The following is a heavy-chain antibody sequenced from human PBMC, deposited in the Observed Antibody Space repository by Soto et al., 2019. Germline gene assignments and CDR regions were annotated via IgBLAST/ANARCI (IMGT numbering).Heavy chain of an antibody. V-gene: IGHV4-59*01. CDR3: ERGVDRQWADY. CDR2: IFYSGSS. J-gene: IGHJ4*02. D-gene: IGHD6-19*01. CDR1: GGSISSYY. Sequence: SETLSLTCTVSGGSISSYYWTWIRQPPGKGLEWIGYIFYSGSSHYNPSLESRVTISVDTSKNQFSLSLRSVTAADTAVYYCERGVDRQWADYWGQGTLVTVSS.